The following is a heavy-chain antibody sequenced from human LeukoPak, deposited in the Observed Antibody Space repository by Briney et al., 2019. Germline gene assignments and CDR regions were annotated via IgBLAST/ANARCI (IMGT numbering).Heavy chain of an antibody. D-gene: IGHD1-26*01. CDR2: INPNSGGT. V-gene: IGHV1-2*02. CDR3: ARSRRLGAFRDAFDI. CDR1: GYTLSDHY. Sequence: WASVKVSCKASGYTLSDHYMNWVRQAPGQGLEWMGWINPNSGGTNYAQKFQGRVTMTRDASISSVYMELSSLRSDDTAVYYCARSRRLGAFRDAFDIWGQGTMVTVSS. J-gene: IGHJ3*02.